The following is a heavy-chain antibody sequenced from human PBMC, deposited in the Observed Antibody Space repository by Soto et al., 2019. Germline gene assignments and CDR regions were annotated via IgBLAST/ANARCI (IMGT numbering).Heavy chain of an antibody. CDR1: GFTFSTYW. V-gene: IGHV3-74*01. J-gene: IGHJ4*02. Sequence: EVQLVESGGALVQPGGSLRLSCAASGFTFSTYWMHWVRQAPGKGLLWVSRIKTDGTYATYADSVKGRFTISRDNAKNTLYLQMNSLSVEDAAVYYCAAGGSGYYANWGQGPLVTVSS. CDR2: IKTDGTYA. D-gene: IGHD3-22*01. CDR3: AAGGSGYYAN.